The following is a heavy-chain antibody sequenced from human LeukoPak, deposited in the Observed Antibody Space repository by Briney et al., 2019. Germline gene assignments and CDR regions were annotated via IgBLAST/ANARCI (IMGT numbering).Heavy chain of an antibody. Sequence: GGSLRLSCAASGFTFSNYWMHWVRQAPGKGLVWVSRINDDGSTINYADSVKGRFTISRDNAKNTLYLQMNSLRAEDTALYYCAKDRAYDFWSGSYGMDVWGQGTTVTVSS. CDR3: AKDRAYDFWSGSYGMDV. V-gene: IGHV3-74*01. CDR2: INDDGSTI. J-gene: IGHJ6*02. CDR1: GFTFSNYW. D-gene: IGHD3-3*01.